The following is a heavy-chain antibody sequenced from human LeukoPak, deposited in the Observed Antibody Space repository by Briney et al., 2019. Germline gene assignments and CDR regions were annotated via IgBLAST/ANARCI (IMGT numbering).Heavy chain of an antibody. CDR1: GGTFNNYA. CDR3: ATVSVGAAFDP. D-gene: IGHD1-26*01. J-gene: IGHJ5*02. V-gene: IGHV1-69*13. CDR2: TILILRTV. Sequence: SVKVSCKASGGTFNNYAIGWVRQAPGQGLEWMGGTILILRTVDYAQKFQGRVTITADESASTVYIELSSLRSEDTAVYYCATVSVGAAFDPWGQGTLVTVSS.